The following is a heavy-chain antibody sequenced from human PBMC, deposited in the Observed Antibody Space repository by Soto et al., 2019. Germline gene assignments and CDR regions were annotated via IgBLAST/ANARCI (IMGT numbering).Heavy chain of an antibody. J-gene: IGHJ3*02. CDR1: GGSFSGYS. D-gene: IGHD2-8*01. V-gene: IGHV4-34*01. Sequence: SETLSLTCAVYGGSFSGYSWTWIRQPPGKGLEWIGEINHSGSTKYNPSLESRVTISLDTSKNQFSLKLSSVTAADTAVYYCARENIVLDAFDIWGQGTMVTVSS. CDR3: ARENIVLDAFDI. CDR2: INHSGST.